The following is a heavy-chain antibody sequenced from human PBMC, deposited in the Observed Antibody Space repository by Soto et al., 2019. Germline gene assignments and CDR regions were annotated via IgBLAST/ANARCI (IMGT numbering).Heavy chain of an antibody. CDR1: GYTFTSYG. V-gene: IGHV1-18*01. J-gene: IGHJ4*02. D-gene: IGHD3-10*01. Sequence: GASVKVSCKASGYTFTSYGISWVRQAPGQGLEWMGWISAYNGNTNYAQKLQGRVTMTTDTSTSTAYMELRSLRSDDTAVYYCARDTYYYGSGSYFDYWGQGTLVTVSS. CDR2: ISAYNGNT. CDR3: ARDTYYYGSGSYFDY.